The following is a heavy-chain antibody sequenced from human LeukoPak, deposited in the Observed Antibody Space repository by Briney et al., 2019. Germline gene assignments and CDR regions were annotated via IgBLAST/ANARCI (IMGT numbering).Heavy chain of an antibody. Sequence: GGSLRLSCAVSGFTFSSSWMHWVRQAPGKGLVWVSHIKTDGSTTAYADSVKGRFTISRDNSKNTLYLQMNSLRAEDTAVYYCAKEIAAAGIAIQHWGQGTLVTVSS. V-gene: IGHV3-74*01. CDR3: AKEIAAAGIAIQH. CDR1: GFTFSSSW. CDR2: IKTDGSTT. J-gene: IGHJ1*01. D-gene: IGHD6-13*01.